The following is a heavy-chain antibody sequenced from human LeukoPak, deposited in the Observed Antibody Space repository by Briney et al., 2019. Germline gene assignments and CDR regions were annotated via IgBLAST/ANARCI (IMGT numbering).Heavy chain of an antibody. CDR1: GFTFSSYA. D-gene: IGHD6-19*01. CDR2: ISGSGGST. J-gene: IGHJ6*03. V-gene: IGHV3-23*01. CDR3: AKGGEKYSSGWYPHYYYYMGV. Sequence: GGSLRLSCAASGFTFSSYAMSWVRQAPGKGLEWVSAISGSGGSTYYADSVKGRFTISRDNSKNTLYLQMNSLRAEDTAVYYCAKGGEKYSSGWYPHYYYYMGVWGKGTTVTVSS.